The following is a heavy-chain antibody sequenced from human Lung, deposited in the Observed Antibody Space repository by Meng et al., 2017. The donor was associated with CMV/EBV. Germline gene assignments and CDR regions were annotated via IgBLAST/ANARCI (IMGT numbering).Heavy chain of an antibody. V-gene: IGHV1-2*02. CDR2: INSKIGDA. CDR1: GYTFTGYY. J-gene: IGHJ3*02. CDR3: ARKVFRASDAFDI. Sequence: ASVKVSCKASGYTFTGYYLHWVRRAPGQGLEWMGWINSKIGDANYTQKFQGRVTVTRDTSISTAYMELKRLTYDDTAVYFCARKVFRASDAFDIWGQGTMVTVSS.